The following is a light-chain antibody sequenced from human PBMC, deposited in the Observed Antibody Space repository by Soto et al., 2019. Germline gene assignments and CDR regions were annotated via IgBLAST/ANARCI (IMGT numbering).Light chain of an antibody. V-gene: IGLV2-14*01. Sequence: QSALTQPASVSGSPGQSITISCTGTSSDVGAYKYVSWYQQHPGKAPKVMIYEVSNRPSGVSNRFSGSKSGNTASLTISGLQAEDAADYFCSSYSSSSTLFVFGTGTKVTVL. J-gene: IGLJ1*01. CDR3: SSYSSSSTLFV. CDR1: SSDVGAYKY. CDR2: EVS.